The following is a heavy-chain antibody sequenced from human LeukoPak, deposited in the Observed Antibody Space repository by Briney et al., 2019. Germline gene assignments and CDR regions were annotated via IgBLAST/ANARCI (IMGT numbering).Heavy chain of an antibody. J-gene: IGHJ4*02. CDR2: ISSSSSYI. V-gene: IGHV3-21*01. D-gene: IGHD6-19*01. CDR3: ARGDQAVAFDY. CDR1: GFTFSDFW. Sequence: GGSLRLSCAGSGFTFSDFWMNWVRQAPGKGLEWVSSISSSSSYIYYADSVKGRFTISRDNAKNSLYLQMNSLRAEDTAVYYCARGDQAVAFDYWGQGTLVTVSS.